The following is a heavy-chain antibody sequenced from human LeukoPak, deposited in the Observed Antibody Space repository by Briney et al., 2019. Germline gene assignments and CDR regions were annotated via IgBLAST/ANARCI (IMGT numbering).Heavy chain of an antibody. Sequence: PSETLSLTCTVSGGSISSSSYYWGWIRQPPGKGLEWIGSIYYSGSTYYNPSLKSRVTMSVDTSKNQFSLKLSSVTAADTAVYYCARGILNWFDPWGQGTLVTVSS. V-gene: IGHV4-39*07. J-gene: IGHJ5*02. CDR1: GGSISSSSYY. CDR2: IYYSGST. CDR3: ARGILNWFDP.